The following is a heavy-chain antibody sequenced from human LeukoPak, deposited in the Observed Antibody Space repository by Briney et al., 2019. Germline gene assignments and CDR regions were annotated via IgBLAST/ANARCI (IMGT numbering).Heavy chain of an antibody. CDR1: GYTFTGYY. V-gene: IGHV1-2*02. J-gene: IGHJ4*02. CDR2: INPNSGGT. Sequence: GAAVTVSCKASGYTFTGYYMHGVRQAPGQGLEWMGWINPNSGGTNYAQKFQGRVTITRDTSISTAYMELSRLRSDDTAVYYCARELWDDYWGQGTLVTVSS. CDR3: ARELWDDY. D-gene: IGHD5-18*01.